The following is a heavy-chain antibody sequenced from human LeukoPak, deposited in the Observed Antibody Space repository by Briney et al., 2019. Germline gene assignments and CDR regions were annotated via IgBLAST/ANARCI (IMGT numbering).Heavy chain of an antibody. V-gene: IGHV6-1*01. CDR1: GDSVSSNSVT. CDR2: TYYRSTWYN. CDR3: ARGVAAAAIDY. D-gene: IGHD6-13*01. J-gene: IGHJ4*02. Sequence: SQTLSLTCAISGDSVSSNSVTWNWIRQSPSRGLEWLGRTYYRSTWYNDYAVSVRGRITVNPDTSKNQFSLQLNAVTPEDTAVYYCARGVAAAAIDYWGQGTLVTVSS.